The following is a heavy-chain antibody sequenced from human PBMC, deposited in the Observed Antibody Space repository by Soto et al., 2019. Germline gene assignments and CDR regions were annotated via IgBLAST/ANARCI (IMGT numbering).Heavy chain of an antibody. CDR2: ISHNSRYI. V-gene: IGHV3-21*01. Sequence: EVQLVESGGGPVKPGGSLRLSCAASGFTFNNHVMNWVRQAPGKGLEWVSSISHNSRYIYYLGSVKGRFTISRDNAKNSVYLQMNSLSAEDTAVYDCARDLRAVALDVWGQGTKVTVSS. CDR3: ARDLRAVALDV. CDR1: GFTFNNHV. J-gene: IGHJ6*02. D-gene: IGHD6-19*01.